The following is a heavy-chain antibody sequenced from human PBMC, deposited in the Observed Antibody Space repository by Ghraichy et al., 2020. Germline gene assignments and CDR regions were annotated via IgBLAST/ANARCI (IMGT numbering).Heavy chain of an antibody. J-gene: IGHJ4*02. Sequence: GGSLRLSCAASGFTFSDSGIHWVRQASGKGLEWVGRIRSKGNSYATAYAASVKGRFTISRDDSKNTAYLQMSSLKTEDTAVYYCTRLGLDYWGSRLDFDYWGQGTLVTVSS. CDR1: GFTFSDSG. CDR3: TRLGLDYWGSRLDFDY. V-gene: IGHV3-73*01. CDR2: IRSKGNSYAT. D-gene: IGHD3-16*01.